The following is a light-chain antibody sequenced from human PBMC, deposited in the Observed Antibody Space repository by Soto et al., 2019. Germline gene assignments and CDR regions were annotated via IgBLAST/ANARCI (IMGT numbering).Light chain of an antibody. V-gene: IGKV3-20*01. Sequence: EIVLTQSPGTLSLSPGERATLSCRASQSVAGNYLAWYQQKPGQAPRLLIYGASTRAAGVPDRFSGSGCGTDFTLTITRIEPEDYAVYYCQQYGRCSLLYTFGQGTKLGIK. J-gene: IGKJ2*01. CDR2: GAS. CDR1: QSVAGNY. CDR3: QQYGRCSLLYT.